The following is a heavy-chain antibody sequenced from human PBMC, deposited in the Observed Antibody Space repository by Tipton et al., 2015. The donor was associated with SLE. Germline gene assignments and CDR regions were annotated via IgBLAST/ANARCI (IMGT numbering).Heavy chain of an antibody. V-gene: IGHV4-59*12. Sequence: TLSLTCTVSGDSISTSYWTWIRQPPGKGLECIGYISFSGNTNYNPSLKSRVTMSVDTSKDQLSLKLNSVTAADTAVYYCARTYYYDSDGYHLEYFDTWGQGTLVTVSS. J-gene: IGHJ4*02. CDR3: ARTYYYDSDGYHLEYFDT. CDR1: GDSISTSY. CDR2: ISFSGNT. D-gene: IGHD3-22*01.